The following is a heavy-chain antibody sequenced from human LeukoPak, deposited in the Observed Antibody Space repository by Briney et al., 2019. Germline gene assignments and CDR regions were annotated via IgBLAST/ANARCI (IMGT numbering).Heavy chain of an antibody. V-gene: IGHV3-9*01. J-gene: IGHJ4*02. D-gene: IGHD2-15*01. CDR2: ISWNSGSI. CDR3: AKDRGYCSGGSCSHFDY. CDR1: GFTFYDYA. Sequence: PGRSLRLSCAASGFTFYDYAMHWVRQAPGKGLEWVSGISWNSGSIGYADSVKGRFTISRDNAKNSLYLQMNSLRAEDTALYYCAKDRGYCSGGSCSHFDYWGQGTLVTVSS.